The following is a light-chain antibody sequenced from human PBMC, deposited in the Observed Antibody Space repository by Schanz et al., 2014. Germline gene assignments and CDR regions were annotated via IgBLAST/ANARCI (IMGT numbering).Light chain of an antibody. CDR3: QQYGMT. Sequence: EIVLTQSPGTLSLSPGERATLSCRASQSVSSSYLAWYQQKPGQAPRLLIYGASNRATGIPTRFSGSGSGTEFTLTISSLEPEDFAVYYCQQYGMTFGQGTKVEVK. CDR1: QSVSSSY. J-gene: IGKJ1*01. V-gene: IGKV3-20*01. CDR2: GAS.